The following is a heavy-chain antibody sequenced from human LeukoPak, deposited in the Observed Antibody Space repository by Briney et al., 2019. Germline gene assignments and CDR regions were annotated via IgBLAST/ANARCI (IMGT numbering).Heavy chain of an antibody. CDR1: GDSVSSNSAA. Sequence: SQTLSPTCAISGDSVSSNSAAWNWIRQSPSRGLEWLGRTYYRSKWYNDYAVSVKSRITINPDTSKNQFSLQLNSVTPEDTAVYYCAGGGYSYGYYYFDYWGQGTLVTVSS. CDR3: AGGGYSYGYYYFDY. D-gene: IGHD5-18*01. CDR2: TYYRSKWYN. V-gene: IGHV6-1*01. J-gene: IGHJ4*02.